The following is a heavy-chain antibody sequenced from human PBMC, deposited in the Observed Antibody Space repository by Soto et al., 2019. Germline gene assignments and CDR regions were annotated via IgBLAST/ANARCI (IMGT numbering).Heavy chain of an antibody. D-gene: IGHD6-6*01. Sequence: ASVKVSCKASGYTFTSHGISWVRQAPGQGLEWMGWISAYNGNTNYAQKLQGRVTMTTDTSTSTAYMELRSLRSDDTAVYYCARGDQYSSSSFHDYWGQGTLVTVSS. V-gene: IGHV1-18*01. J-gene: IGHJ4*02. CDR1: GYTFTSHG. CDR2: ISAYNGNT. CDR3: ARGDQYSSSSFHDY.